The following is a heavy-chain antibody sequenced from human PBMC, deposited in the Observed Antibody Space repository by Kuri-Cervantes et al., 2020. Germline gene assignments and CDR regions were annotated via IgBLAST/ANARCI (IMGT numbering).Heavy chain of an antibody. CDR2: ISGSGGST. D-gene: IGHD4-23*01. Sequence: GESLKISCAASGFTFNNYAMQWVRQRTGEGLEWVSAISGSGGSTYYADSVKGRFTISRDNSKNTLYLQMNSLRAEDTAVYYCAKETLYGGNPWYYFDYWGQGTLVTVSS. J-gene: IGHJ4*02. V-gene: IGHV3-23*01. CDR3: AKETLYGGNPWYYFDY. CDR1: GFTFNNYA.